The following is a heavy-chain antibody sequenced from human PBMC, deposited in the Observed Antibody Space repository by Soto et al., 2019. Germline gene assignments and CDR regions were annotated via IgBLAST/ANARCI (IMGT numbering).Heavy chain of an antibody. CDR1: GYTFTSYY. CDR2: INPSGGST. Sequence: QVQLVQSGAEVKKPGASVKVSCKASGYTFTSYYMHWVRQAPGQGLEWMGIINPSGGSTSYAQKFQGRVTMTRDTSTSTVYMELSSLRSEDTAVYYCARGNGGGIAARRNWFDPWGQGTLVTVSS. CDR3: ARGNGGGIAARRNWFDP. V-gene: IGHV1-46*01. J-gene: IGHJ5*02. D-gene: IGHD6-6*01.